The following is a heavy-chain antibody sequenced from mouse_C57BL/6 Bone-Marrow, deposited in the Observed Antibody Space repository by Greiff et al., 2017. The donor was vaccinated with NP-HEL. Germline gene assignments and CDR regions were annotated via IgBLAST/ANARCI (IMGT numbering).Heavy chain of an antibody. V-gene: IGHV5-2*01. CDR2: INSDGGST. D-gene: IGHD1-3*01. CDR1: EYEFPSHD. Sequence: EVKLVESGGGLVQPGESLKLSCESNEYEFPSHDMSWVRKTPEKRLELVAAINSDGGSTYYPDTMERPFIISRKNTKKTQYLQSSILSSEDTALYYCAKHGVKDFDYWGQGTTLTVSS. CDR3: AKHGVKDFDY. J-gene: IGHJ2*01.